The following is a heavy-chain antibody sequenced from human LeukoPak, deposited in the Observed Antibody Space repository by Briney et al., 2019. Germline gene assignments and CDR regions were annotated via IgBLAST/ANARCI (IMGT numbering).Heavy chain of an antibody. J-gene: IGHJ4*02. CDR1: GFTFSSYA. CDR3: AKADSSGYSRLLDY. CDR2: ISGSGGST. D-gene: IGHD3-22*01. V-gene: IGHV3-23*01. Sequence: PGGSLRLSCAASGFTFSSYAMSWVRKAPGKGMEWVSAISGSGGSTYYADSVKGRFTISRDNSKNTLYLQMNSLRAEDTAVYYCAKADSSGYSRLLDYWGQGTLVTVSS.